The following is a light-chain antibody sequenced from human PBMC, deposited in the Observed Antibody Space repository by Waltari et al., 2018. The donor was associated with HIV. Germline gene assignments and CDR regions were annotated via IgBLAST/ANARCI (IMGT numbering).Light chain of an antibody. CDR2: GAS. J-gene: IGKJ1*01. Sequence: EIVMTQSPATLSVSPGDRATLSCWASQSIRNYVAWYQQKPGQAPRLLIYGASTRATGIPGRFSGSGFGTEFTLTISSLQSEDFAVYYCQQYEYWPPRAFGQGTKVEVK. V-gene: IGKV3-15*01. CDR1: QSIRNY. CDR3: QQYEYWPPRA.